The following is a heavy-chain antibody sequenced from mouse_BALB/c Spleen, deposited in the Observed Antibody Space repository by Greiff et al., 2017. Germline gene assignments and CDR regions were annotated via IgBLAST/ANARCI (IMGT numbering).Heavy chain of an antibody. CDR2: ISSGGSYT. CDR3: ARGRDYGYPFAY. Sequence: EVQLVESGGGLVKPGGSLKLSCAASGFTFSSYTMSWVRQTPEKRLEWVATISSGGSYTYYPDSVKGRFTISRDNARNILYLQMSSLRSEDTAMYYCARGRDYGYPFAYWGQGTLVTVSA. D-gene: IGHD2-2*01. V-gene: IGHV5-9-3*01. CDR1: GFTFSSYT. J-gene: IGHJ3*01.